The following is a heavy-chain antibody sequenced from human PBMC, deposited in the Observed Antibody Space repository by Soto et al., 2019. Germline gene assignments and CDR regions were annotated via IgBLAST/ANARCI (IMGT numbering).Heavy chain of an antibody. CDR3: ARRRIVVVPAAKGGNYFDY. Sequence: SETLSLTCAVYGGSFSGYYWSWIRQPPGKGLEWIGEINHSGSTNYNPSLKSRVTISVDTSKNQFSLKLSSVTAADTAVYYCARRRIVVVPAAKGGNYFDYWGQGTLVTVSS. D-gene: IGHD2-2*01. CDR2: INHSGST. J-gene: IGHJ4*02. CDR1: GGSFSGYY. V-gene: IGHV4-34*01.